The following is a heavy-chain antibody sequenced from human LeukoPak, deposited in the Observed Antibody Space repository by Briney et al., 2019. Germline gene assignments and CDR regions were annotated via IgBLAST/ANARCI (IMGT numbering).Heavy chain of an antibody. Sequence: GGSLRLSCAAPAFTLSSYWMSWVRQAPGKGLEWVANIKQDGSKKYYVDSVKGRFTISRDNAKNSLYLQVNSLRADDTAVYYCASGLGWLVDNWGQGTLVTVCS. CDR2: IKQDGSKK. CDR1: AFTLSSYW. J-gene: IGHJ4*02. V-gene: IGHV3-7*01. CDR3: ASGLGWLVDN. D-gene: IGHD6-19*01.